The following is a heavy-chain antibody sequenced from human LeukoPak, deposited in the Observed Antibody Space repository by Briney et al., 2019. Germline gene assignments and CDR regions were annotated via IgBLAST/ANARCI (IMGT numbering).Heavy chain of an antibody. Sequence: ASVKVSCKASGYTFTGYYMHWVRQAPGQGLEWMGWISAYNGNTNYAQKLQGRVTMTTDTSTSTAYMELRSLRSDDTAVYYCARTLVGYYDSSGGLFDYWGQGTLVTVSS. V-gene: IGHV1-18*04. D-gene: IGHD3-22*01. CDR1: GYTFTGYY. J-gene: IGHJ4*02. CDR2: ISAYNGNT. CDR3: ARTLVGYYDSSGGLFDY.